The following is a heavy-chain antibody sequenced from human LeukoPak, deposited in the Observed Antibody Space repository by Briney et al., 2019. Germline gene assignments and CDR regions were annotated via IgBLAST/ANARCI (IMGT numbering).Heavy chain of an antibody. J-gene: IGHJ4*02. D-gene: IGHD5-24*01. V-gene: IGHV3-30*18. CDR1: GFTFSTYG. CDR3: AKSDGF. CDR2: ITYDGSNK. Sequence: GGSLRLSCAASGFTFSTYGMHWVRQAPGKGLEWVAVITYDGSNKYYSDSVKGRFTISRDNSKNTLYLQMNSLRAEDTAVYYCAKSDGFWGQGTLVTVSS.